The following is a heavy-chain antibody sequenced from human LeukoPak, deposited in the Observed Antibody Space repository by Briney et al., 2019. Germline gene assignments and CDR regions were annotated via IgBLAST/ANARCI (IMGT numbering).Heavy chain of an antibody. CDR3: ATAYRSSTSCPT. D-gene: IGHD2-2*01. Sequence: GGSLRLSCAASGFTFSSYAMSWVRRAPGKGPEWVSSINDSGDNTYYADSVKGRFTISRDNSRNTLYLLMNNLRADDTAVFYCATAYRSSTSCPTWGQGTLVTVSS. V-gene: IGHV3-23*01. CDR1: GFTFSSYA. J-gene: IGHJ5*02. CDR2: INDSGDNT.